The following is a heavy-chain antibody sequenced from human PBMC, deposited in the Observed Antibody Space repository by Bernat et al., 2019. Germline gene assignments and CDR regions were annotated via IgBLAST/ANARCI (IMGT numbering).Heavy chain of an antibody. J-gene: IGHJ4*02. D-gene: IGHD3-9*01. CDR3: AGFEYDILSLDY. CDR1: GFTFSSYA. CDR2: ISGSGGST. Sequence: EVQLLESGGGLVQPGGSLRLSCAASGFTFSSYAMSWVRQAPGKGLEWVSAISGSGGSTYYADSVKGRFTISRDNSKNTLYLQMNSLRAEDTAVYYFAGFEYDILSLDYWGQGTLVTGSS. V-gene: IGHV3-23*01.